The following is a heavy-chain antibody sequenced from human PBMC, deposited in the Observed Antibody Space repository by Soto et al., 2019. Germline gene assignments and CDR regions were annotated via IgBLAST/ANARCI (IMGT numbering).Heavy chain of an antibody. CDR1: VGTFTNYA. D-gene: IGHD5-18*01. CDR2: IIPILYTP. Sequence: SVKVSCKASVGTFTNYAVSWVRQAPGQRLEWMGSIIPILYTPSYARKFEDRVTIIADESTSTAYMDLAGLRSDDTAVYYCAIGHSYGQFDSWGQGTLVTVSS. CDR3: AIGHSYGQFDS. V-gene: IGHV1-69*13. J-gene: IGHJ4*02.